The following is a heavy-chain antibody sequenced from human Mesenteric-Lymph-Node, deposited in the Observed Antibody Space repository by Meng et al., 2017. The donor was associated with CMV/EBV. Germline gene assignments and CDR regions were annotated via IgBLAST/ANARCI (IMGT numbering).Heavy chain of an antibody. D-gene: IGHD3-3*01. J-gene: IGHJ6*02. Sequence: GGSLRLSCAASGFTVSSYGMHWVRQAPGKGLEWVAFIRYDGSNKYYADSVKGRFTISRDNSKNTLYLQMNSLRAEDTAVYYCAKDYDFWSGYYLRVGAYYYYGMDVWGQGTTVTVSS. CDR1: GFTVSSYG. V-gene: IGHV3-30*02. CDR3: AKDYDFWSGYYLRVGAYYYYGMDV. CDR2: IRYDGSNK.